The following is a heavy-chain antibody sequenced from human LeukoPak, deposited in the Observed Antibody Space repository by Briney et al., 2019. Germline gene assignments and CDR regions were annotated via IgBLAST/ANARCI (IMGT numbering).Heavy chain of an antibody. CDR3: ARASYYYDSSGYFYFDY. Sequence: GGSLRLSCAASGFTVSSNYMSWVRQAPGKGLEWVSVIYSGGSTYYADSVKGRFTISRDNSKNTLYLQMNSLRAEDTAVYYCARASYYYDSSGYFYFDYWGQGTLVTVSS. CDR1: GFTVSSNY. V-gene: IGHV3-66*01. CDR2: IYSGGST. D-gene: IGHD3-22*01. J-gene: IGHJ4*02.